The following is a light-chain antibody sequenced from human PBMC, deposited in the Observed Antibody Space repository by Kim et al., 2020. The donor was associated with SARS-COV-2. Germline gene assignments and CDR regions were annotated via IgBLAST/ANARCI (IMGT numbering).Light chain of an antibody. CDR2: YDN. J-gene: IGLJ2*01. V-gene: IGLV3-21*04. CDR1: NLGDYR. CDR3: QVWDSGADRVV. Sequence: PGKTARISCGGNNLGDYRVNWYQQKPGQAPILVIYYDNRRPSGIPERFSGSNSGNTVTLTISRVEAGDEAEYYCQVWDSGADRVVFGGGTKLTVL.